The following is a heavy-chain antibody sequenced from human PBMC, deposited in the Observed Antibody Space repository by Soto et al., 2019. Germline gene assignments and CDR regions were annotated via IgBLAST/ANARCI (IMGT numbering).Heavy chain of an antibody. V-gene: IGHV1-18*01. CDR3: ARDAPPPELRFLEWHNYDYNGMDV. D-gene: IGHD3-3*01. J-gene: IGHJ6*02. CDR1: GYSFTAYG. Sequence: QVQVVQSGDEVKETGASVRVSCKTSGYSFTAYGISWVRQAPGQGLGWRGWISCYNGKTKYAQKVQGRVTLTTDTSTSTAYMELRSPRADETAMYYCARDAPPPELRFLEWHNYDYNGMDVWGQGTTLTVSS. CDR2: ISCYNGKT.